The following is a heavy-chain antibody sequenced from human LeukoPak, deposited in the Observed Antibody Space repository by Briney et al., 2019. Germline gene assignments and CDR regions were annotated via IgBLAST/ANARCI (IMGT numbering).Heavy chain of an antibody. Sequence: SETLSLTCAVYGGSFSGYYWSWIRQPPGKGLEWIGEINHSGSTNYNPSLKSRVTISVDTSKNQFPLKLSSVTAADTAVYYCARGLSSGWFPFDYWGQGTLVTVSS. D-gene: IGHD6-19*01. CDR2: INHSGST. CDR1: GGSFSGYY. V-gene: IGHV4-34*01. CDR3: ARGLSSGWFPFDY. J-gene: IGHJ4*02.